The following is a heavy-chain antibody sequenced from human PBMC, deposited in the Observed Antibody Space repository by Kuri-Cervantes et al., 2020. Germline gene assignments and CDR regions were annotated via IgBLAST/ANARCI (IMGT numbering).Heavy chain of an antibody. J-gene: IGHJ6*03. CDR1: GRSFNTYY. D-gene: IGHD3-22*01. V-gene: IGHV4-34*01. CDR3: ARHGSRSDTSGYYYTSYYMDV. Sequence: SQTLSLTCAVYGRSFNTYYWSWIRQSPGRGLEWIGEINHSGSTNYNPSLKSRVTISVDTSKNQFSLKLSSVTAADTAVYYCARHGSRSDTSGYYYTSYYMDVWGKGTTVTVSS. CDR2: INHSGST.